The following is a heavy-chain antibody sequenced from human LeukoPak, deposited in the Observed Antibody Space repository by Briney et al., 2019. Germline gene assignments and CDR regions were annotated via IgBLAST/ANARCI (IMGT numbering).Heavy chain of an antibody. CDR2: ISSSSSYI. Sequence: GGSLRLSCAASGFTFSSYSMNWVRQAPGKGLEWVSSISSSSSYIYYADSVKGRFTISRDNAKNSLYLQMNSLRAEDTAVYYCARDRGPPDYSNYYGSPSYYMDVWGKGTTVTVSS. V-gene: IGHV3-21*01. CDR1: GFTFSSYS. D-gene: IGHD4-11*01. J-gene: IGHJ6*03. CDR3: ARDRGPPDYSNYYGSPSYYMDV.